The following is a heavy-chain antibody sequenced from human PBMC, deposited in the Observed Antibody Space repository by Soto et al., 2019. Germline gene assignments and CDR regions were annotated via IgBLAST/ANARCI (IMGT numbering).Heavy chain of an antibody. V-gene: IGHV1-69*01. Sequence: QVQVEQSGAEVKKPGSSLKVSCKTSGGPFSSQAFNWVRQARGHGLEWMGGIIPLLGSTTYAQKFQDRVTLTADESTSTVYMELRRLRSEDTATYFCAMSDGPYFYYGIDVWGRGTTVTVSS. CDR2: IIPLLGST. CDR1: GGPFSSQA. D-gene: IGHD2-21*01. J-gene: IGHJ6*02. CDR3: AMSDGPYFYYGIDV.